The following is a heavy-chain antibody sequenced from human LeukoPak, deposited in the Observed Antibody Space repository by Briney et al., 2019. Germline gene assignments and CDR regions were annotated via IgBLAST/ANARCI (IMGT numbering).Heavy chain of an antibody. Sequence: ASVKVSCKASGYTFTGYYMHWVRQAPGQGLEWMGWINPNSGGTNYAQKFQGRVTMTSDTSISTAYMELSRLRSDDTAVCYCARDYDRQGTGTTRVDPWGQGTLVTVSS. CDR2: INPNSGGT. V-gene: IGHV1-2*02. J-gene: IGHJ5*02. D-gene: IGHD1-1*01. CDR1: GYTFTGYY. CDR3: ARDYDRQGTGTTRVDP.